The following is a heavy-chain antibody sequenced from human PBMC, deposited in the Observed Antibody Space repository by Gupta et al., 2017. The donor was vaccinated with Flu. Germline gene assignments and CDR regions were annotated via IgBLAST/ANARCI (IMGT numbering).Heavy chain of an antibody. CDR3: VRDANYQFDH. D-gene: IGHD4/OR15-4a*01. Sequence: QLRLQESGPGLVKPSETLSLTCTVYGDPIRSNTFYWAWIRQPQGKGLEWIGSMYYSGNAYYNPSLQTRVTISIDTSKNLFSLTLSSVTAADTAVYYCVRDANYQFDHWGQGTLVTVSS. CDR2: MYYSGNA. CDR1: GDPIRSNTFY. V-gene: IGHV4-39*02. J-gene: IGHJ4*02.